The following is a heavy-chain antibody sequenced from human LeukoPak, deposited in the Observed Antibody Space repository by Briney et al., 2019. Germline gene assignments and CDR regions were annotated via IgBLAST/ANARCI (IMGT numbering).Heavy chain of an antibody. CDR3: ARGKRAGYCSSTSCPNYYYYMDV. J-gene: IGHJ6*03. CDR2: MNPNSGNT. D-gene: IGHD2-2*01. V-gene: IGHV1-8*01. Sequence: GASVKVSCKASGYTFTSYDINWVRQATGQGLEWMGWMNPNSGNTGYAQEFQGRVTMTRNTSISTAYMELSSLRSEDTAVYYCARGKRAGYCSSTSCPNYYYYMDVWGKGTTVTVSS. CDR1: GYTFTSYD.